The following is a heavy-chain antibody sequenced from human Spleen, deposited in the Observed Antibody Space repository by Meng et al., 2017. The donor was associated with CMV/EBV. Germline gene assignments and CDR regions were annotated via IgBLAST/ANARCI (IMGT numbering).Heavy chain of an antibody. CDR1: FSSYS. V-gene: IGHV3-21*01. D-gene: IGHD2-2*01. CDR3: ARDPRYCSSTSCHLGGNWFDP. Sequence: FSSYSMNWVRQAPGKGLEWVSSISSSSYIYYADSVKGRFTISRDNAKNSLYLQMNSLRAEDTAVYYCARDPRYCSSTSCHLGGNWFDPWGQGTLVTVSS. J-gene: IGHJ5*02. CDR2: ISSSSYI.